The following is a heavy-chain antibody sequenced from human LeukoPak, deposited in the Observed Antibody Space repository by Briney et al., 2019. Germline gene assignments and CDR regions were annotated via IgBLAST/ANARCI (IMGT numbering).Heavy chain of an antibody. J-gene: IGHJ4*02. D-gene: IGHD3-16*02. CDR1: GFTFSSYS. CDR3: ARVLGASEDYLWGSFRF. CDR2: ISGSSSYI. Sequence: GGSLRLSCAASGFTFSSYSINWVRQAPGKGLDWVSSISGSSSYIHYADSVKGRFTISRDNAKNSVYLQMNSLRAEDTALYYCARVLGASEDYLWGSFRFWGQGTLVTVSS. V-gene: IGHV3-21*06.